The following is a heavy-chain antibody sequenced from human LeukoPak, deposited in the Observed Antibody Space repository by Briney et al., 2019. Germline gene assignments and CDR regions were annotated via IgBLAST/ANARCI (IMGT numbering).Heavy chain of an antibody. J-gene: IGHJ4*02. D-gene: IGHD3-22*01. V-gene: IGHV3-30*18. CDR1: GFTFSSYG. CDR3: AKNRPGHSSGQPYYFDY. Sequence: PGGSLRLSCAASGFTFSSYGMHWVRQAPGKGLEWVAVISYDGSNKYYADSVKGRFTISRDNSKNTLYLQMNSLRAEDTAVYYCAKNRPGHSSGQPYYFDYWGQGTLVTVSS. CDR2: ISYDGSNK.